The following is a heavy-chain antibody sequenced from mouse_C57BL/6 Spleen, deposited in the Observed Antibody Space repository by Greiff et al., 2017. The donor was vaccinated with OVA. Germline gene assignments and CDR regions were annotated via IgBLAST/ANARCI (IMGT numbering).Heavy chain of an antibody. CDR1: GYTFTSYW. CDR3: ARSTETGGFAY. CDR2: IHPNSGST. V-gene: IGHV1-64*01. Sequence: QVQLQQPGAELVKPGASVKLSCKASGYTFTSYWMHWVKQRPGQGLEWIGMIHPNSGSTNYNEKFKSKATLTVDKSSSTAYMQLSSLTSEDSAVYYCARSTETGGFAYWGQGGGVTVSA. J-gene: IGHJ3*01.